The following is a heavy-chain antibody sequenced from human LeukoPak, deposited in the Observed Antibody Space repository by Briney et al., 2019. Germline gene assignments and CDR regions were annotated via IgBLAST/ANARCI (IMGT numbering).Heavy chain of an antibody. CDR1: GFTFSDYY. D-gene: IGHD6-19*01. J-gene: IGHJ4*02. Sequence: GGSLRLSCAASGFTFSDYYMSWIRQAPGKGLEWVSAISGSGGSTYYADSVKGRFTISRDNSKNTLYLQMNSLRAEDTAVYYCAKDARYSSGWKSSDYWGQGTLVTVSS. CDR2: ISGSGGST. CDR3: AKDARYSSGWKSSDY. V-gene: IGHV3-23*01.